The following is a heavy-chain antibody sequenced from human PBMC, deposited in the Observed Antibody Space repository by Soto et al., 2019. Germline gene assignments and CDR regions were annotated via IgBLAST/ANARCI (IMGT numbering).Heavy chain of an antibody. CDR3: ARPRLNYYDSSGYYRAYYYYGMDV. CDR1: GYTFTGYY. Sequence: ASVKVSCKASGYTFTGYYMHWVRQAPGQGLEWMGRINPNSGGTNYAQKFQGRVTMTRDTSISTAYMELSRLRSDDTAVYYCARPRLNYYDSSGYYRAYYYYGMDVWGQGTTVTVSS. J-gene: IGHJ6*02. V-gene: IGHV1-2*02. D-gene: IGHD3-22*01. CDR2: INPNSGGT.